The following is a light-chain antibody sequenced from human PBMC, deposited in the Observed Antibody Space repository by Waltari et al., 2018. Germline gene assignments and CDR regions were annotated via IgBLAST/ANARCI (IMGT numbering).Light chain of an antibody. Sequence: DIVMIQTPLSSPVTLGQPASISCRSSQSLVHSDGKIYLSWLHQRPGQPPRLLIYNISNRLSGVPDRFSGSGAGTEFTLKISRVETEDVGVYFCMQATQFPLTFGGGTKVEIK. J-gene: IGKJ4*01. CDR1: QSLVHSDGKIY. CDR3: MQATQFPLT. CDR2: NIS. V-gene: IGKV2-24*01.